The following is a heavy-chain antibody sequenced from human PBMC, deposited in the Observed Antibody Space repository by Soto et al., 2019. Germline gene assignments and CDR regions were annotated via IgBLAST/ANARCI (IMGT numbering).Heavy chain of an antibody. CDR3: ASPYCSSTSCYDWFDP. D-gene: IGHD2-2*01. V-gene: IGHV1-69*13. CDR2: IIPIFGTA. J-gene: IGHJ5*02. Sequence: SVKVSCKASGGTFSSYAISWVRQAPGQGLEWMGGIIPIFGTANYARKFQGRVTITADESTSTAYMELSSLRSEDTAVYYCASPYCSSTSCYDWFDPWGQGTLVTVSS. CDR1: GGTFSSYA.